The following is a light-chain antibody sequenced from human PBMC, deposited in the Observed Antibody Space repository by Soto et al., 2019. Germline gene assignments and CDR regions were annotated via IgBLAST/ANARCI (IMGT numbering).Light chain of an antibody. J-gene: IGLJ2*01. CDR3: CSYAGSSTHVV. V-gene: IGLV2-23*02. Sequence: QSVLTQPASVSGSPGQSITISCTGTSSDVGSYNLVAWYQQHPNKAPKLMIYEVTKRPSGVSNRFSGSKSGNTASLTISGLQAEDEADYYCCSYAGSSTHVVFGGGTKLTVL. CDR1: SSDVGSYNL. CDR2: EVT.